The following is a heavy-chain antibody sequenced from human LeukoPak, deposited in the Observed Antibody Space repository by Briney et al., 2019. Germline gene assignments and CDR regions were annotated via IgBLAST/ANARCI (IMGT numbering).Heavy chain of an antibody. CDR1: GFTFSSYW. D-gene: IGHD6-19*01. V-gene: IGHV3-74*01. CDR2: INSDGSST. J-gene: IGHJ5*02. CDR3: AREQQWLAGNWFDP. Sequence: GGSLRLSCAASGFTFSSYWMHWVRQAPGKGLVWVSRINSDGSSTSYADSVKGRFTISRDNAKNTLYLQMNSLRAEDTAVYYCAREQQWLAGNWFDPWGRGTLVTVSS.